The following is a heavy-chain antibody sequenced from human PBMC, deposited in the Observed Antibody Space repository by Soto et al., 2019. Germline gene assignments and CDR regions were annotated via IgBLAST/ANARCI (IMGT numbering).Heavy chain of an antibody. CDR2: IYYSGST. V-gene: IGHV4-31*03. D-gene: IGHD6-19*01. Sequence: SETLSLTCTVSGSSISSDGYYWSWIRQHPGKGLEWIGYIYYSGSTYYNPSLKSRVTISVDTSKNQFSLKLSSVTAADTAVYYCARERGGIAVAGTDYWGQGTLVTVSS. J-gene: IGHJ4*02. CDR1: GSSISSDGYY. CDR3: ARERGGIAVAGTDY.